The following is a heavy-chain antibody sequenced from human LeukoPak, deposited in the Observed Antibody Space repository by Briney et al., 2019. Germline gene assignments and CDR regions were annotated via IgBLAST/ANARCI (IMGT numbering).Heavy chain of an antibody. Sequence: GESLKISCKGSGYSFTSYWVGWVRQMPGKGLEGMGIIYPGDSDTRYSPSFQGQVTISADKSISTAYLQWSSLKASDTAMYYCARHSAAVAGPPFADCWGQGTLVTVSS. J-gene: IGHJ4*02. CDR1: GYSFTSYW. CDR2: IYPGDSDT. D-gene: IGHD6-19*01. V-gene: IGHV5-51*01. CDR3: ARHSAAVAGPPFADC.